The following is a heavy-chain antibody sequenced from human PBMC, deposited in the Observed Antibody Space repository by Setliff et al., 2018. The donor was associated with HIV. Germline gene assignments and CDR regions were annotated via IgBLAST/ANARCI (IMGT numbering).Heavy chain of an antibody. Sequence: PSETLSLTCTVSGDSISTDNYYWGWIRQPPGKGLEWIWHTANTDYNPSLKSRVTVSVDTSKNQLSLRLSSVTAADTAVYYCARRAALMKRYYYYYLDVWGKGTTVTVSS. CDR2: TANT. CDR1: GDSISTDNYY. D-gene: IGHD3-9*01. CDR3: ARRAALMKRYYYYYLDV. J-gene: IGHJ6*03. V-gene: IGHV4-39*01.